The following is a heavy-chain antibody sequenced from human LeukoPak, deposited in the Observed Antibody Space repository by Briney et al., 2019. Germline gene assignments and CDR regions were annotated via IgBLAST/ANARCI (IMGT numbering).Heavy chain of an antibody. CDR3: ARVGAHLSNSSIDV. J-gene: IGHJ6*03. D-gene: IGHD3-3*02. Sequence: GGSLRLSCADCGFTFRIYWMNWLRQTPGKGPEWVATIKKNESEEYYVGSVKGRFTISRDNAKNSLYLQMNSLRAEDTAVYYCARVGAHLSNSSIDVCGEGTTVTVSS. V-gene: IGHV3-7*01. CDR1: GFTFRIYW. CDR2: IKKNESEE.